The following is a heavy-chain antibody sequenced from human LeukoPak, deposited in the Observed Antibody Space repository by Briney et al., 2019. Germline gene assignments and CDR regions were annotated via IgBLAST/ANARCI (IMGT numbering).Heavy chain of an antibody. Sequence: PSETLSLTCTVSGGSISSSSHYWAWIRQSPGKGLEWIASIYYSGSTYYNPSLKSRVTISVDTSKSQFSLKLTSVTAGDTAMYCCARQGQTQRVAWFDPWGQGTLVTVSS. CDR3: ARQGQTQRVAWFDP. V-gene: IGHV4-39*01. D-gene: IGHD2-15*01. CDR1: GGSISSSSHY. CDR2: IYYSGST. J-gene: IGHJ5*02.